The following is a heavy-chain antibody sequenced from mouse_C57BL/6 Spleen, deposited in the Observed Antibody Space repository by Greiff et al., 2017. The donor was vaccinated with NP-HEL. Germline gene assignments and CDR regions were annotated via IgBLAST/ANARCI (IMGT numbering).Heavy chain of an antibody. V-gene: IGHV1-80*01. Sequence: VQLQQSGAELVKPGASVKISCKASGYAFSSYWMNWVKQRPGKGLEWIGQIYPGDGDTNYNGKFKGKAPLTADKSSSTAYMQLSSLTSEDAAVYFCARGGAAQATNAMDYWGQGTSVTVSA. CDR1: GYAFSSYW. D-gene: IGHD3-2*02. CDR3: ARGGAAQATNAMDY. J-gene: IGHJ4*01. CDR2: IYPGDGDT.